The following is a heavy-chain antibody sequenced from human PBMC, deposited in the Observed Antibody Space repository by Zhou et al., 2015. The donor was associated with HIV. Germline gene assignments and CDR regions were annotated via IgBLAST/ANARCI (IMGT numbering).Heavy chain of an antibody. CDR1: GYSFGSYG. CDR3: ARDRGYESVWYIDY. CDR2: ISAYNGDR. V-gene: IGHV1-18*01. J-gene: IGHJ4*02. D-gene: IGHD2-15*01. Sequence: QVQLVQSASELKKPGASVKVSCKASGYSFGSYGINWVRQAPGQGLEWMGWISAYNGDRDYAQKFQGRVTMTTETSTSTAYMELRSLRSDDTAVYYCARDRGYESVWYIDYWGQGTLVSVSS.